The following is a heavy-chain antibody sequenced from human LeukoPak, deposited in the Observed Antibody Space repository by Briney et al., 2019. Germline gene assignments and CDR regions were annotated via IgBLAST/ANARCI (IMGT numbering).Heavy chain of an antibody. D-gene: IGHD1-26*01. CDR1: GGSMSTYY. CDR3: AREGAYSDRGAEY. V-gene: IGHV4-59*01. J-gene: IGHJ4*02. Sequence: SETLSLTCTVSGGSMSTYYWSWIRQPPGKGLEWIGYVYYSGSTKYNPPPKTRVTMSVETSKNQFSLKLSSATPADTAVYYCAREGAYSDRGAEYWGQGTLVTVSS. CDR2: VYYSGST.